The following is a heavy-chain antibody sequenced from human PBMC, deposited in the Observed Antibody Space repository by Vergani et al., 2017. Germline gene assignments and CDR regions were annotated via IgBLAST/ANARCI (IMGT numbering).Heavy chain of an antibody. CDR2: IRSKANSYAT. CDR3: TSSNFWSGYSHY. J-gene: IGHJ4*02. V-gene: IGHV3-73*01. Sequence: EVQLLESGGGLVQPGGSLKLSCAASGFTFSGSAMHWVRQASGKGLEWVGRIRSKANSYATAYAASVKGRFTISRDDSKNTAYLQMNSLKTEDTAVYYCTSSNFWSGYSHYWGQGTLVTVSS. CDR1: GFTFSGSA. D-gene: IGHD3-3*01.